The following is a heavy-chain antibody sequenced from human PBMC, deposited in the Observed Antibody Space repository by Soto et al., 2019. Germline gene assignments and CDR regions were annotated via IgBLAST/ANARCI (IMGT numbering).Heavy chain of an antibody. Sequence: HPGGSLRLSCAASGFTITNNYMTWVRQAPGKGLEWVSLIDSGGDTYYADSVKGRFTLSRDSSKSTLYLQMDSLRTEDTAVYNCARGGSLYYYYGIDVWGQGTTVTVSS. J-gene: IGHJ6*02. V-gene: IGHV3-53*01. CDR2: IDSGGDT. CDR3: ARGGSLYYYYGIDV. CDR1: GFTITNNY. D-gene: IGHD3-16*01.